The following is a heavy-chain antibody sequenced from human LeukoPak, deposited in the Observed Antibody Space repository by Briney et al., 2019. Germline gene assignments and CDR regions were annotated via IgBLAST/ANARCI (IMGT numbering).Heavy chain of an antibody. V-gene: IGHV4-31*03. Sequence: SQTLSLTCTVSGGSISGGGYYWSWIRQHPGKGLEWIGYIYYSGSTYYNPSLKSRVTISVDTSKNQFSLKLSSVTAADTAVYYCARGTQRGSYEGYWGQGTLVTVSS. CDR3: ARGTQRGSYEGY. J-gene: IGHJ4*02. CDR1: GGSISGGGYY. D-gene: IGHD1-26*01. CDR2: IYYSGST.